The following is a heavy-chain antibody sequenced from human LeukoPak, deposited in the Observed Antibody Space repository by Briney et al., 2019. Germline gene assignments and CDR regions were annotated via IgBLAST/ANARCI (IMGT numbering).Heavy chain of an antibody. Sequence: SETLSLTCTVSGASISGSTYYWGWIRLPPEKGLEWIGSIYYSGSTYYNPSLKSRVTLSVDTSKNQFSLKLSSVTAADTAVYYCARAAAAYNWFDPWGQGTLVTVSS. CDR2: IYYSGST. CDR1: GASISGSTYY. J-gene: IGHJ5*02. CDR3: ARAAAAYNWFDP. V-gene: IGHV4-39*01. D-gene: IGHD6-13*01.